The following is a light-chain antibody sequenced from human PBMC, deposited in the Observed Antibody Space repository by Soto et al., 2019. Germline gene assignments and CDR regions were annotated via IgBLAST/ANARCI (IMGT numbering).Light chain of an antibody. Sequence: IVLTQSPATLSLSLRERDPLSCRASLSVSSYLAWYQQKPGQAPRLLIYDASNRATGIPARFSGSGSGSDFPLTISSLEPEEFAIYYCQRGRNWPHFSPGTKLDIK. V-gene: IGKV3-11*01. CDR2: DAS. CDR3: QRGRNWPH. J-gene: IGKJ3*01. CDR1: LSVSSY.